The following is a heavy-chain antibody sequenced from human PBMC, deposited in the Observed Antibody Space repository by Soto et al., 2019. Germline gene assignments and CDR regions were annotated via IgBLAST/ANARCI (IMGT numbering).Heavy chain of an antibody. CDR3: ARREYATSPLDP. CDR1: GGSVGSSAYY. CDR2: IYYTGTT. D-gene: IGHD2-2*01. V-gene: IGHV4-39*01. J-gene: IGHJ5*02. Sequence: SETLPLTCTVSGGSVGSSAYYWGWIRQPPGKGLEYIGNIYYTGTTTYNAALKSRVTISVDRSKNQISLRLTSVTAADTAVYYCARREYATSPLDPWGQGTLVTVSS.